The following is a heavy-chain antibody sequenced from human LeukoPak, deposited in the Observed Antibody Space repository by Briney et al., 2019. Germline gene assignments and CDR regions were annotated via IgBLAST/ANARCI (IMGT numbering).Heavy chain of an antibody. Sequence: GGSLRLSCAASGFTFSSYSMNWVRQAPGKGLEWVSSISSSSSNIYYADSVRGRFTISRDNAKNSLYLQMNSLSAEDTAVYYCARDPIGVEDAFDIWGQGTLVTVSS. CDR2: ISSSSSNI. V-gene: IGHV3-21*01. D-gene: IGHD3-3*01. J-gene: IGHJ3*02. CDR1: GFTFSSYS. CDR3: ARDPIGVEDAFDI.